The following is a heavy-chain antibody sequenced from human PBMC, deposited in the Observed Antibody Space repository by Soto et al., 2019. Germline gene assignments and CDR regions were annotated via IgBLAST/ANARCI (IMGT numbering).Heavy chain of an antibody. CDR3: ARPTESSGYSRSDD. CDR1: GYSFTSYW. D-gene: IGHD3-22*01. CDR2: IDPSDSYT. Sequence: PGESLKISCKGSGYSFTSYWIGWVRQMPGKGLEWMGRIDPSDSYTHYNPSFQGHVTITVDKSISTAYLQWSSLKASDTAMYYCARPTESSGYSRSDDWGQGTLVTVSS. V-gene: IGHV5-10-1*01. J-gene: IGHJ4*02.